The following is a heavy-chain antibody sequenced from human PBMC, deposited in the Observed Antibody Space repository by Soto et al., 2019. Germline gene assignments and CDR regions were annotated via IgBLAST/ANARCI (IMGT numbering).Heavy chain of an antibody. CDR2: IYPGDSDT. D-gene: IGHD3-22*01. Sequence: GESLKICCKGSGDSFTSYWIGWVRQMPGKGLEWMGIIYPGDSDTRYSPSFQGQVTISADKSISTAYLQWSSLKASDTAMYYCARPYDSTQGGTPRHWYFDVWGRGTPVPVSS. J-gene: IGHJ2*01. V-gene: IGHV5-51*01. CDR1: GDSFTSYW. CDR3: ARPYDSTQGGTPRHWYFDV.